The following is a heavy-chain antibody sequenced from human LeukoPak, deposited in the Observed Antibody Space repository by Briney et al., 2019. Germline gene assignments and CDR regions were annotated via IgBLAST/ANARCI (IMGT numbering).Heavy chain of an antibody. CDR1: GFTFSSYW. V-gene: IGHV3-74*01. Sequence: GGSLRLSCAASGFTFSSYWMHWVRQAPGKGLVWVSRINGDGSSTSYADSVDGRFIISRDNAKNTLYLQMNSLRAEDTTVYYCARGYSSSYRIDYWGQGTLVTVSS. CDR2: INGDGSST. D-gene: IGHD6-6*01. CDR3: ARGYSSSYRIDY. J-gene: IGHJ4*02.